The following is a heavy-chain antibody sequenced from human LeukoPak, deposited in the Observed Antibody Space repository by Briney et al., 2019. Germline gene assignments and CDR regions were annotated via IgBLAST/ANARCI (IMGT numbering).Heavy chain of an antibody. Sequence: SETLPLTCAVYGGSFSGYYWSWIRQPPGKGLEWVGEINHSGSTNYNPSLKRRVTISVETSKNQFSLKLSSVTAADTAVYYCAGVSYYDSSGYYHYFDYWGQGTLVTVSS. D-gene: IGHD3-22*01. CDR3: AGVSYYDSSGYYHYFDY. CDR1: GGSFSGYY. V-gene: IGHV4-34*01. J-gene: IGHJ4*02. CDR2: INHSGST.